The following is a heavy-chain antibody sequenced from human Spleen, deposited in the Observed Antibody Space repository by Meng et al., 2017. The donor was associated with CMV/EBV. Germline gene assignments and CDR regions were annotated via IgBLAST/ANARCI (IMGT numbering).Heavy chain of an antibody. CDR2: ISYDGSNK. Sequence: VQWVGSGGGVGQPGRSPRLYFASSGFTFSSYARHWVRQAPGKGLEWVAVISYDGSNKYYADSVKGRFTISRDNSKNTLYLQMNSLRAEDTAVYYCAREGRGHFDYWGQGTLVTVSS. D-gene: IGHD1-26*01. J-gene: IGHJ4*02. CDR3: AREGRGHFDY. CDR1: GFTFSSYA. V-gene: IGHV3-30-3*01.